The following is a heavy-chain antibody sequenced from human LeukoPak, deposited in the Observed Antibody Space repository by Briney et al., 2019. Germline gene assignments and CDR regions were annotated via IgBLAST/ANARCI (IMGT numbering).Heavy chain of an antibody. Sequence: GGSLRLSCAASGFTFSSYAMSWVRQAPGKGLEWVSAISGSGGSTYYADSVKGRFTISRDNSKNTLYLQMNSLRAEDTAVYYCAKDPEVGATKSGGIDYWGQGTLVTVSS. J-gene: IGHJ4*02. CDR3: AKDPEVGATKSGGIDY. CDR1: GFTFSSYA. CDR2: ISGSGGST. D-gene: IGHD1-26*01. V-gene: IGHV3-23*01.